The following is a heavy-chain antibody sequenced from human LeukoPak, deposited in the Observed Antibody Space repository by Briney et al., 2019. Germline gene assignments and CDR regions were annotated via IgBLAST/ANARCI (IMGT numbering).Heavy chain of an antibody. CDR2: IKQDGSEK. CDR1: GFTFSSYW. Sequence: GGSLRLSCAASGFTFSSYWMSWVRQAPGKGLEWVANIKQDGSEKYYVDSVKGRFTISRDNAKNSLYLQMNSLRAEDTAVCYCVGAGNNPLDYWGQGTLLTVSS. J-gene: IGHJ4*02. D-gene: IGHD1/OR15-1a*01. CDR3: VGAGNNPLDY. V-gene: IGHV3-7*01.